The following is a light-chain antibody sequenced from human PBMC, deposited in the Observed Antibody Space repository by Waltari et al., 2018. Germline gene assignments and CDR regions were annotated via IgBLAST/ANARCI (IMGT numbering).Light chain of an antibody. V-gene: IGKV3-15*01. Sequence: EVVMTQSPATLSVSPGESATLSCGASQSVGGDLAWYQQKPGQAPRLLIYGTITRPNGVSARFSGSGSGTEFTLTISRLQSEDFAVYYCQQYNNWPLTFGGGTKVEI. CDR1: QSVGGD. J-gene: IGKJ4*01. CDR3: QQYNNWPLT. CDR2: GTI.